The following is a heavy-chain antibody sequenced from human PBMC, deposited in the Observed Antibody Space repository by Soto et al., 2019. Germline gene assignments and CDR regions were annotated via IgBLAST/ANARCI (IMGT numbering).Heavy chain of an antibody. CDR2: MNPNSGTT. Sequence: ASVKVSCKASGCTFSSYAISWVRQAPGQGLEWMGWMNPNSGTTNYAQKFQGRVTMTRNTSISAAYMELSSLRSEDTAVYYCALTVNEQSYYFDYWGQGTLVTVSS. CDR1: GCTFSSYA. J-gene: IGHJ4*02. D-gene: IGHD1-1*01. CDR3: ALTVNEQSYYFDY. V-gene: IGHV1-8*02.